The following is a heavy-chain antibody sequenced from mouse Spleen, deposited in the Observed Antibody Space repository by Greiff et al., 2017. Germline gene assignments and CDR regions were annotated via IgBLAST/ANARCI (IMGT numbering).Heavy chain of an antibody. J-gene: IGHJ2*01. CDR3: ARGVYFDY. CDR2: ISYDGSN. V-gene: IGHV3-6*01. CDR1: GYSITSGYY. Sequence: EVQLVESGPGLVKPSQSLSLTCSVTGYSITSGYYWKWIRQCPGNKLEWMGYISYDGSNNYNPSLKNRISITRDTSKNQFFLKLNSVTTEDTATYYCARGVYFDYWGQGTTLTVSS.